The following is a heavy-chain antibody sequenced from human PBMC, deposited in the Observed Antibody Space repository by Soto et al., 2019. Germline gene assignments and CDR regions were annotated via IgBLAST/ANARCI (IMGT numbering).Heavy chain of an antibody. CDR2: IYYSGST. Sequence: QVQLQESGPGLVKPSQTLSLTCTVSGGSISSGDYYWSWIRQPPGKGLEWIGYIYYSGSTYYNPSPKSRVTISVDTSKNQSSLKLSSVTAADTAVYYCARERPDGARLDPWGQGTLVTVSS. CDR1: GGSISSGDYY. J-gene: IGHJ5*02. V-gene: IGHV4-30-4*01. D-gene: IGHD6-6*01. CDR3: ARERPDGARLDP.